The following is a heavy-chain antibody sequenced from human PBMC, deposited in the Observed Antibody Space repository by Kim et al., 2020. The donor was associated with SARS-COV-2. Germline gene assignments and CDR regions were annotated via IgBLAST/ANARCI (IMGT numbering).Heavy chain of an antibody. Sequence: VKGRFTISRDNSKNTLYLQMNSLRAEDTAVYYCAKDGVDTAMFSYYGMDVWGQGTTVTVSS. J-gene: IGHJ6*02. CDR3: AKDGVDTAMFSYYGMDV. V-gene: IGHV3-30*02. D-gene: IGHD5-18*01.